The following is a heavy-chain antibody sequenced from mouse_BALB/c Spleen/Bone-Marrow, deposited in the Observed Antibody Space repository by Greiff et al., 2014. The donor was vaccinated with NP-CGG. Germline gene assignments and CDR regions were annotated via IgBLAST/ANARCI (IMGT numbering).Heavy chain of an antibody. Sequence: QVQLQQSGPGLVQPSQSLSITCTVSGFSLTSYGVHWVRQSPGKGLEWLGVIWSGGSTHYNAAFISRLSISKDNSKSQVFFKMNSLQADDTAIYYCARKWGYGYLFYAMDYWGQGTTVTVSS. CDR1: GFSLTSYG. V-gene: IGHV2-4-1*01. CDR3: ARKWGYGYLFYAMDY. CDR2: IWSGGST. D-gene: IGHD1-2*01. J-gene: IGHJ4*01.